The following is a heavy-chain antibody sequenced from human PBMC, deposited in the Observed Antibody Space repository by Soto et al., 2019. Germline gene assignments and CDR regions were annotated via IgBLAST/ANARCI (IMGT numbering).Heavy chain of an antibody. V-gene: IGHV3-72*01. CDR1: GFTFGDHC. CDR3: TSSCGDYRYFDY. Sequence: GGCLRLACAAAGFTFGDHCLDWVRQAAGKGRGWVARCRNKANSDTTEYAASVKTRFTISRDDSKSSLYLQMNSLKTEATAMYYCTSSCGDYRYFDYWGHGTLVTVSS. D-gene: IGHD4-17*01. J-gene: IGHJ4*01. CDR2: CRNKANSDTT.